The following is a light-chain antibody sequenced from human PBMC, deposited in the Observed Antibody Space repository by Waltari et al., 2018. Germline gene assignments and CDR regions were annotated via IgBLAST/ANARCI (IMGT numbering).Light chain of an antibody. CDR3: QQYNDWPYT. CDR2: GAS. J-gene: IGKJ2*01. V-gene: IGKV3-15*01. Sequence: EIVMTQSPATLSVSPGVRATLSCRASQTVSSNLAWYQQKPGQAPRLLIYGASTRATGIPARFSGSGSGTQFTLTISSLQSEEFAVYYCQQYNDWPYTFGQGTQLEIK. CDR1: QTVSSN.